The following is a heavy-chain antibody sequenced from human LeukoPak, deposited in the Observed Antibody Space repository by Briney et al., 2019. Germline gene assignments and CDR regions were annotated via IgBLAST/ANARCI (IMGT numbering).Heavy chain of an antibody. D-gene: IGHD3-22*01. Sequence: SETLSLTCAVSGGSISSYYWSWMRQPPGKGLEWGVYIYYSGSTNYNPSRKSRVTISVDTSKNQFSLKLSSVTAADTAVYYCAGAGTYYYDSSGYSPPDYWGQGTLVTVSS. J-gene: IGHJ4*02. V-gene: IGHV4-59*01. CDR3: AGAGTYYYDSSGYSPPDY. CDR1: GGSISSYY. CDR2: IYYSGST.